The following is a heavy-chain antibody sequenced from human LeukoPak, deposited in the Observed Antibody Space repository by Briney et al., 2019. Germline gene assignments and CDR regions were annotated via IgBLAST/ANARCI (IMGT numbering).Heavy chain of an antibody. CDR1: GGSISSGGYY. CDR3: ARDRVAARLAMDY. CDR2: IYHSGST. Sequence: MPSETLSLTCTVSGGSISSGGYYWSWIRQPPGKGLEWIGYIYHSGSTYYNPSLKSRVTISVDRSKNQFSLKLSSVTAADTAVYYCARDRVAARLAMDYWGQGTLVTVSS. V-gene: IGHV4-30-2*01. D-gene: IGHD6-6*01. J-gene: IGHJ4*02.